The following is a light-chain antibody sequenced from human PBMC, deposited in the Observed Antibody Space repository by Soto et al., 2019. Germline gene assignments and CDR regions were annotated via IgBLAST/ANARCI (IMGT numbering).Light chain of an antibody. V-gene: IGKV1-5*01. CDR2: DAS. Sequence: DIQMTQSPSTLSASLGDRVTITCRASQSFSGTLAWYQQRPGKAPKLLIFDASSLERGVPSRFSGSASGTEFTLTISSLQPDDFATYYCQQYDTYSRTFGQGTKVDIK. CDR3: QQYDTYSRT. CDR1: QSFSGT. J-gene: IGKJ1*01.